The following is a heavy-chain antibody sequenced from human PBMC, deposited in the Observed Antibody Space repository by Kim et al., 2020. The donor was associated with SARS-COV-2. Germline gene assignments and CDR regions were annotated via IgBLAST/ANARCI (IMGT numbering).Heavy chain of an antibody. CDR2: ISGSGGST. CDR1: GFTFSSYA. Sequence: GGSLRLSCAASGFTFSSYAMSWVRQAPGKGLEWVSAISGSGGSTYYADSVKGRFTISRDNSKNTLYLQMNSLRAEDTAVYYCAKDGEVWAYCGGDCYPPDYWGQGTLVTVSS. CDR3: AKDGEVWAYCGGDCYPPDY. D-gene: IGHD2-21*02. J-gene: IGHJ4*02. V-gene: IGHV3-23*01.